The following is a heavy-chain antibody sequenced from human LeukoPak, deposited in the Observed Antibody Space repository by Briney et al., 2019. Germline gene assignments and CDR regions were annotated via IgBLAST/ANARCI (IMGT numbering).Heavy chain of an antibody. V-gene: IGHV3-30*18. CDR3: AKSQFGGDPDAFDI. J-gene: IGHJ3*02. D-gene: IGHD3-16*01. CDR1: GFTFSSYG. CDR2: ISYDGSNK. Sequence: GGSLRLSCTASGFTFSSYGMHWVRQAPGKGLEWVAIISYDGSNKYHVDSVKGRFTISRDNSNNTLYLQMNSLSPEDTAVYYCAKSQFGGDPDAFDIWGQGTMVTVSS.